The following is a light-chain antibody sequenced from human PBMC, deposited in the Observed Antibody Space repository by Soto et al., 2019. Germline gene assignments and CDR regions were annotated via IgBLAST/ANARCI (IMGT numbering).Light chain of an antibody. J-gene: IGKJ4*01. Sequence: EIVLTQSPATLSLSPGESASLSCRASQSVGTFLAWYQQKPGQAPRLLIYDASNRATGIPLRFSGSGSGTDFTLSISNLEPEEFAVYYCQQRSNWPPLTFGGGTKVEIK. CDR3: QQRSNWPPLT. V-gene: IGKV3-11*01. CDR1: QSVGTF. CDR2: DAS.